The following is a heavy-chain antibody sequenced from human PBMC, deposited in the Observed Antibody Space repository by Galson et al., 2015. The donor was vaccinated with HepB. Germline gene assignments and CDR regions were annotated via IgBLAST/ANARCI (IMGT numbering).Heavy chain of an antibody. CDR1: GGSISSSSYY. Sequence: ETLSLTCTVSGGSISSSSYYWGWIRQPPGKGLEWIGSIYYSGSTYYNPSLKSRVTISVDTSKNQFSLKLSSVTAADTAVYYCARRPYGGYRPYYYYYYGMDVWGQGTTVTVSS. CDR3: ARRPYGGYRPYYYYYYGMDV. J-gene: IGHJ6*02. V-gene: IGHV4-39*01. D-gene: IGHD5-12*01. CDR2: IYYSGST.